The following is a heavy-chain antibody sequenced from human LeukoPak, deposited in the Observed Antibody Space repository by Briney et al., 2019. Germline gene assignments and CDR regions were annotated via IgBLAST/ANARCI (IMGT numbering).Heavy chain of an antibody. V-gene: IGHV4-59*01. D-gene: IGHD1-14*01. CDR3: ARGTYNTSPPDL. CDR2: IYYTGST. Sequence: SETLPLTCTVSGVSIRSNYWSWVRQPPGKGLEWVGYIYYTGSTKYNPSLKSRVTISVDTSRSQFSLKLSSVTAADTAVYYCARGTYNTSPPDLWGQGTMVTVSS. CDR1: GVSIRSNY. J-gene: IGHJ3*01.